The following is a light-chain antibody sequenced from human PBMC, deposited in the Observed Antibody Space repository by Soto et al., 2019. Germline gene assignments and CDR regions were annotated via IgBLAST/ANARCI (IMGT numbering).Light chain of an antibody. V-gene: IGKV3-20*01. CDR3: QQYRYWPWT. CDR2: GTS. CDR1: HGVDSSF. J-gene: IGKJ1*01. Sequence: EIVLTQSPATLSVAPGERATLSCRASHGVDSSFVAWFQLKPGQAPRLLIFGTSSRATGIPDRFIGSGSGTEFTLTISSLESEDLAVYFCQQYRYWPWTFGQGTKVDIK.